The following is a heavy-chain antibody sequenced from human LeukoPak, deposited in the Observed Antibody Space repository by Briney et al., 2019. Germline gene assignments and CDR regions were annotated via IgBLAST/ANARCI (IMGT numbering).Heavy chain of an antibody. Sequence: ASVKVSCKASGYTFTGYYMHWVRQAPGQGLEWMGWINPNSGGTNYAQKFQGRVTMTRDTSIGTAYMELSRLRSDDTAVYYCARGKGYCSSTSCYEAFDIWGQGTMVTVSS. J-gene: IGHJ3*02. CDR2: INPNSGGT. D-gene: IGHD2-2*01. CDR1: GYTFTGYY. V-gene: IGHV1-2*02. CDR3: ARGKGYCSSTSCYEAFDI.